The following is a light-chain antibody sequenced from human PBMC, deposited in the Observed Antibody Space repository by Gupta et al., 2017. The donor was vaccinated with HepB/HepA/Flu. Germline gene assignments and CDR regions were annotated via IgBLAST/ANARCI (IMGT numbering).Light chain of an antibody. CDR1: RSVLYPSNNKNH. CDR3: QQFYSIPVT. Sequence: DIVMTQSPDSLAVSLGGRATINCKSSRSVLYPSNNKNHLAWYQQKSGQPPKLLIYWASTRESGVPERFSGSGSGTDFTLTISSLQAEDVAVYFCQQFYSIPVTFGGGTKVEIK. J-gene: IGKJ4*01. V-gene: IGKV4-1*01. CDR2: WAS.